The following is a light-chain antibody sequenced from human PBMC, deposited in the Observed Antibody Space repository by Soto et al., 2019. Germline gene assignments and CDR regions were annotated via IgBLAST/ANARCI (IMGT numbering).Light chain of an antibody. V-gene: IGLV2-14*01. CDR3: SSYTGSRTLV. CDR1: SSDIGGYHY. CDR2: DVS. Sequence: QSALTQPASVSGSPGQSITISCTGTSSDIGGYHYVSWYQQHPGKAPTLMIYDVSNRPSGVSNRFSGSKSGNTASLTISGRQAEDEAEYYCSSYTGSRTLVFGTGTKVTVL. J-gene: IGLJ1*01.